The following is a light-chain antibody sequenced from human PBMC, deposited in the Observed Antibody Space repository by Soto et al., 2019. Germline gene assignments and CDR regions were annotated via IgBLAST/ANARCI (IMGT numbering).Light chain of an antibody. CDR1: QGVYTR. CDR2: LTS. V-gene: IGKV3D-11*01. Sequence: EIVLIQSPATLSSFAGDRVTLSCRASQGVYTRLAWYQHRLGQAPRLXIYLTSNREAGIPARFSGSGAGTECTLTISDVQPEDFAIYYCHQRQSWTRTFGQGTKVDI. CDR3: HQRQSWTRT. J-gene: IGKJ1*01.